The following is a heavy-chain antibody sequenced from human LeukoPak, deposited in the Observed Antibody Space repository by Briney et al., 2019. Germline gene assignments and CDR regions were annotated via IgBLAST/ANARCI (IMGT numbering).Heavy chain of an antibody. CDR2: ISSSSSYI. V-gene: IGHV3-21*01. Sequence: GGSLRLSCAASGFTFSSYSVTWVRQAPGKGLEWVSSISSSSSYIYYADSVKGRFTISRDNAKNSLYLQMNSLRAEDTAVYYCARALTIYDSSGYYYSYWGQGTLVTVSS. J-gene: IGHJ4*02. CDR3: ARALTIYDSSGYYYSY. D-gene: IGHD3-22*01. CDR1: GFTFSSYS.